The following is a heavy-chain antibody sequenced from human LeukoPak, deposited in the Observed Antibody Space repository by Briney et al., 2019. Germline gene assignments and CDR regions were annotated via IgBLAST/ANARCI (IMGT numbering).Heavy chain of an antibody. V-gene: IGHV4-4*09. Sequence: PSETLSLTCTVSGGSISSCYWSWIRKPPAKGLEWIGYIYTSGTTNYNPSLRSRVTISVDTSKNQFSLKLSSVTAADTAVYYCARSGVYARRGWFDPWGQGTLVTVSS. CDR1: GGSISSCY. D-gene: IGHD2-8*01. CDR2: IYTSGTT. J-gene: IGHJ5*02. CDR3: ARSGVYARRGWFDP.